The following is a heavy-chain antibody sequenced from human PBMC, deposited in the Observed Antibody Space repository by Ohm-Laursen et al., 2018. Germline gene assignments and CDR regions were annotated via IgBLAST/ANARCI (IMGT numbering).Heavy chain of an antibody. V-gene: IGHV3-9*01. D-gene: IGHD5-12*01. CDR1: GFTFGDYA. CDR2: ISWNSGKI. CDR3: AKDLVATYYYYGMDV. Sequence: SLRLSCAASGFTFGDYAMHWVRQAPGKGLEWVSSISWNSGKIDYADSVKGRFTISRDNAKNSLYLQINSLRPEDTALYYCAKDLVATYYYYGMDVWGQGTTATVSS. J-gene: IGHJ6*02.